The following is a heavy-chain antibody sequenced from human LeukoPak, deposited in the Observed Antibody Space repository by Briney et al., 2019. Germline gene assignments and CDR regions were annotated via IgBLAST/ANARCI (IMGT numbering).Heavy chain of an antibody. J-gene: IGHJ4*02. CDR2: ISSSSSYI. CDR1: GFTFSSYS. Sequence: GGSLRLSXAASGFTFSSYSMNWVRQAPGKGLEWVSSISSSSSYIYYADSVKGRFTISRDNAKNSLYLQMNSLRAEDTAVYYCARIDFGGYYTVDYWGQGTLVTVSS. D-gene: IGHD3-3*01. CDR3: ARIDFGGYYTVDY. V-gene: IGHV3-21*01.